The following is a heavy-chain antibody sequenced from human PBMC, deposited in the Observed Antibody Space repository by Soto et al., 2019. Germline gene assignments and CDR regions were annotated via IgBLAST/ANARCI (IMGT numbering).Heavy chain of an antibody. D-gene: IGHD3-10*01. CDR2: IWYDGSNK. J-gene: IGHJ5*02. Sequence: GGSLRLSCAASGSTFSSYGMHWVRQAPGKGLEWVAVIWYDGSNKYYADSVKGRFTISRDNSKNTLYLQMNSLRAEDTAVYYCAGMVRGVIPKLNWFDPWGQGTLVTVSS. CDR3: AGMVRGVIPKLNWFDP. CDR1: GSTFSSYG. V-gene: IGHV3-33*01.